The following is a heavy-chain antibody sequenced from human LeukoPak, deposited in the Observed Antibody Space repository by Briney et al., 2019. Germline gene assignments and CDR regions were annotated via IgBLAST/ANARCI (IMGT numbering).Heavy chain of an antibody. Sequence: SVKVSCKASGGTFSSYAISWVRQAPGQGLEWMGGIIPIFGTADYAQKFQGRVTITADESTSTAYMELSSLRSEDTAVYYCAREGFGESKSYYYYGMDVWGQGTTVTVSS. D-gene: IGHD3-10*01. CDR2: IIPIFGTA. CDR3: AREGFGESKSYYYYGMDV. J-gene: IGHJ6*02. CDR1: GGTFSSYA. V-gene: IGHV1-69*01.